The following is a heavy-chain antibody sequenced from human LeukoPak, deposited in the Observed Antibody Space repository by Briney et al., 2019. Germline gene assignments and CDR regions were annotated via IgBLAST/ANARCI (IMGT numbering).Heavy chain of an antibody. V-gene: IGHV1-18*04. CDR1: GYTFTNYG. CDR3: ARAGGWAREDYKGYAFDI. D-gene: IGHD6-19*01. Sequence: ASVKVSCKASGYTFTNYGLSWVRQAPGQGLEWMGWISTYNGNSNYAQKLQDRVTMTTDTSTTTAYMDQRSLRSDDTAVYYCARAGGWAREDYKGYAFDILGQGTMVTVSS. J-gene: IGHJ3*02. CDR2: ISTYNGNS.